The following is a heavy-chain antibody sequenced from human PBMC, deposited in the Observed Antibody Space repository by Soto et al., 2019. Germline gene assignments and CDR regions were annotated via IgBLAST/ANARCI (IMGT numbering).Heavy chain of an antibody. D-gene: IGHD1-26*01. J-gene: IGHJ6*02. V-gene: IGHV3-30*18. CDR1: GFRFSDYG. CDR2: ISYDGSKK. Sequence: QVQLVESGGGVVQPGRSLRLSCAASGFRFSDYGIHWVRQAPGKGLEWLALISYDGSKKFYTDSVKGRFTISRDNSKNTMYLQIERLRAEDTAVYYCAKMDADLLPYYCYGMDVWGQGTTVTVSS. CDR3: AKMDADLLPYYCYGMDV.